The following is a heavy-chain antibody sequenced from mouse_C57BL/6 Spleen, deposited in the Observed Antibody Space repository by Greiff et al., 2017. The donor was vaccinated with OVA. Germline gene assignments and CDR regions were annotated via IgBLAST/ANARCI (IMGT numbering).Heavy chain of an antibody. D-gene: IGHD3-1*01. Sequence: VQLQQPGADLVKPGASVKLSCAASGYTFTSYCMSWVRQRPDQGLEWIGTINPGGSHTYYHDNFTGPSTLTRDKASSTAYMQLSSLTSEDSAVYYCARGGTGAMDYWGQGTTLTVSS. CDR1: GYTFTSYC. J-gene: IGHJ2*01. CDR3: ARGGTGAMDY. V-gene: IGHV1-55*01. CDR2: INPGGSHT.